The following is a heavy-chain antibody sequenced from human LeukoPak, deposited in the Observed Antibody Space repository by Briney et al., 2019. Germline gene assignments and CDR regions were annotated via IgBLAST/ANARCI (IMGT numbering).Heavy chain of an antibody. Sequence: ASVKVSCKASGYTFTGYYMHWVRQAPGQGLEWMGWINPNSGGTNYAQKFQGWVTMTRDTSISTAYMELSRLRSDDTAVYYCATAFIAVAGTDYWGQGTLVTVSS. D-gene: IGHD6-19*01. V-gene: IGHV1-2*04. CDR3: ATAFIAVAGTDY. CDR1: GYTFTGYY. CDR2: INPNSGGT. J-gene: IGHJ4*02.